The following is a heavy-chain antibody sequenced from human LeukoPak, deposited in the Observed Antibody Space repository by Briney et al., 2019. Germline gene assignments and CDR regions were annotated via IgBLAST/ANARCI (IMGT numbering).Heavy chain of an antibody. J-gene: IGHJ4*02. CDR3: ARGSSFDGYCSAGACDAGYYDS. CDR2: INHSGGS. Sequence: SETLSLTCAVYGESFSAYFWNWIRQAPGKPLEYIGEINHSGGSHYNPSLKTRVTLSVDTSKNQFSLKLTSVTAADTAVYFCARGSSFDGYCSAGACDAGYYDSWGQGTPVTVSS. D-gene: IGHD2-15*01. CDR1: GESFSAYF. V-gene: IGHV4-34*01.